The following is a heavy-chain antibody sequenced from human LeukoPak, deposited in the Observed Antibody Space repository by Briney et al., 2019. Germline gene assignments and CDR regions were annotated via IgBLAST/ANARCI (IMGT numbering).Heavy chain of an antibody. CDR3: ANFVVVPAATFDY. D-gene: IGHD2-2*01. CDR1: GFTFSSYG. Sequence: GGSLRLSCAASGFTFSSYGMHWVRQAPGKGLEWVAFIRYDGSNKYYADSVKGRFTTSRDNSKNTLYLQMNSLRAEDTAVYYCANFVVVPAATFDYWGQGTLVTVSS. CDR2: IRYDGSNK. V-gene: IGHV3-30*02. J-gene: IGHJ4*02.